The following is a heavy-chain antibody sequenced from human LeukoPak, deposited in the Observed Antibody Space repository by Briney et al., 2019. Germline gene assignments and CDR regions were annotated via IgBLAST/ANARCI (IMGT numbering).Heavy chain of an antibody. V-gene: IGHV3-23*01. CDR3: AKERSEVVVAATNY. J-gene: IGHJ4*02. D-gene: IGHD2-15*01. Sequence: GGSLRLSCAASGFTFNSYAMTWVRQAPGKGLEWVSSITGGGDTTYYADSVRGRFTISGDNSKSTLSLQINSLRAEDTAVYYCAKERSEVVVAATNYWGQGTLVTVSS. CDR1: GFTFNSYA. CDR2: ITGGGDTT.